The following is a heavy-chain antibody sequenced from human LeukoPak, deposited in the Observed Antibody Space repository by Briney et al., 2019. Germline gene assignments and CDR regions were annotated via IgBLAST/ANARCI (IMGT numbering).Heavy chain of an antibody. CDR1: GFSLSNYG. D-gene: IGHD1-14*01. J-gene: IGHJ6*03. CDR3: ARDHRPEIQYYYMDV. Sequence: GGSLRLSCAASGFSLSNYGMHWVRQAPGKGLEWVAALLYDGNTKHYADSVRGRFTISRHISKNTFYVQMNSLTAEDTAIYYCARDHRPEIQYYYMDVWGKGTTVAVSS. CDR2: LLYDGNTK. V-gene: IGHV3-33*01.